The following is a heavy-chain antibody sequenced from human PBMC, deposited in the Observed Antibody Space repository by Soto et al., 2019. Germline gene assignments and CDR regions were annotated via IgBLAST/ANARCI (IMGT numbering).Heavy chain of an antibody. Sequence: PGGSLRLSCAASEFTFISYAMSWVRQVPGKGLEWLSYISGSSSDTNYADSVRGRFTISRDNAKNSLYLQMNSLRVEDTGVYYCVKEARLADVWGQGTTVTVSS. D-gene: IGHD6-25*01. CDR2: ISGSSSDT. J-gene: IGHJ6*02. CDR3: VKEARLADV. CDR1: EFTFISYA. V-gene: IGHV3-21*05.